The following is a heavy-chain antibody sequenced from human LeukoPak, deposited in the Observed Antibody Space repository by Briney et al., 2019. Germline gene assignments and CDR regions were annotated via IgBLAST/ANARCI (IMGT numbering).Heavy chain of an antibody. Sequence: SGPTLVNPTQTLTLTCSFSGFSLTTTAMCVTWIRQTPGKALEWLARIDWDDDKFLSPSLMTRLSISKDTSRNQVVLTMTNMDPVDTGTYYCARMPPDSPSFDYWGQGTLVTVSS. J-gene: IGHJ4*02. V-gene: IGHV2-70*17. CDR1: GFSLTTTAMC. D-gene: IGHD1-14*01. CDR2: IDWDDDK. CDR3: ARMPPDSPSFDY.